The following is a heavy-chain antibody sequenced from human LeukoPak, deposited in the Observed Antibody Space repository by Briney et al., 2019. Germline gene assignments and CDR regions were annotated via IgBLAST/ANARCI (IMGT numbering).Heavy chain of an antibody. CDR2: ISSGGGGVI. V-gene: IGHV3-11*01. J-gene: IGHJ4*02. Sequence: SGGSLRLSCAASGFTFSDYYMSWIRQAPGKGLEWISYISSGGGGVIYYADSMKGRFTISRDNAKNSLYLQMNSLTAEDTAVYYCARDIAWQQLVVFDYWGRGTMVTVSS. D-gene: IGHD6-13*01. CDR1: GFTFSDYY. CDR3: ARDIAWQQLVVFDY.